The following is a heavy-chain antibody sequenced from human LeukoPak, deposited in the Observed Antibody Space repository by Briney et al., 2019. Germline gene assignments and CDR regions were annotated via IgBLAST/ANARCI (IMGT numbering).Heavy chain of an antibody. CDR2: IKSKTDGGTT. Sequence: PGGSLRLSCAASGFTFSNAWMSWVRQAPGKGLEWGGRIKSKTDGGTTDYAAPVKGRFTISRDDSKNTLYLQMNSLKTEDTAVYYCTTDLTRVYSGSYSHWYFDLWGRGTLVTVSS. CDR3: TTDLTRVYSGSYSHWYFDL. V-gene: IGHV3-15*01. J-gene: IGHJ2*01. CDR1: GFTFSNAW. D-gene: IGHD1-26*01.